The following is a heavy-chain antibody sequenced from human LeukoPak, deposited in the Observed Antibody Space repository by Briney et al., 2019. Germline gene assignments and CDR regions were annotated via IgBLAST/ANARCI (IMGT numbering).Heavy chain of an antibody. CDR1: GYTFTGYY. V-gene: IGHV1-2*02. J-gene: IGHJ4*02. CDR3: ATDYGDYRAPDY. D-gene: IGHD4-17*01. CDR2: INPNSGGT. Sequence: ASVKVSCKASGYTFTGYYMHWVRQAPGQGLEWMGWINPNSGGTIYAQKFQGRVTMTRDTSISTVYMELSRLRSDDTAVYYCATDYGDYRAPDYWGQGTLVTVSS.